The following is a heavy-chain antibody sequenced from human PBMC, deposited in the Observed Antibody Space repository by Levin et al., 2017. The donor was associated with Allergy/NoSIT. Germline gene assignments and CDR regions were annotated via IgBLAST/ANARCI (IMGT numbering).Heavy chain of an antibody. D-gene: IGHD5-18*01. J-gene: IGHJ4*02. V-gene: IGHV3-7*01. CDR1: GFIFSSYW. Sequence: QAGGSLRLSCAASGFIFSSYWMSWVRQAPGKGREWVANIKQDGSEKYYVDSVKGRFTISRDNAMYSLYLQMNRLSAEDPAVYYCASDLPYRYGPNFDYWGQGPLVPVSS. CDR2: IKQDGSEK. CDR3: ASDLPYRYGPNFDY.